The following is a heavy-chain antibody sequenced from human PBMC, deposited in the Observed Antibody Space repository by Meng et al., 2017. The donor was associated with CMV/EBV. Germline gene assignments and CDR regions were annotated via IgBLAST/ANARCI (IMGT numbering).Heavy chain of an antibody. J-gene: IGHJ6*02. Sequence: GGSLRLSCAAPGFTFSDYYMTWIRQAPGKGLEWVSSISSSGLSIYYADSLKGRFTISRDNTKNSLYLQMNGLRAEDAAVYYCAKDLTLPTLYGMDVWGQGTAVTVSS. CDR1: GFTFSDYY. CDR2: ISSSGLSI. V-gene: IGHV3-11*01. CDR3: AKDLTLPTLYGMDV.